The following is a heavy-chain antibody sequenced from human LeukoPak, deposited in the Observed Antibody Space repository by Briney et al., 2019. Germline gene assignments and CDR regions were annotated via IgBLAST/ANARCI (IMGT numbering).Heavy chain of an antibody. Sequence: SETLSLTCAVYGGSFSGYYWSWIRQPPGKGLEWIGEINHSGSTNCNPSLKSRVTISVDTSKNQFSLKLSSVTAADTAVYYCARNNPLDDYVWGSPVPFDYWGQGTLVTVSS. CDR3: ARNNPLDDYVWGSPVPFDY. V-gene: IGHV4-34*01. CDR2: INHSGST. J-gene: IGHJ4*02. CDR1: GGSFSGYY. D-gene: IGHD3-16*01.